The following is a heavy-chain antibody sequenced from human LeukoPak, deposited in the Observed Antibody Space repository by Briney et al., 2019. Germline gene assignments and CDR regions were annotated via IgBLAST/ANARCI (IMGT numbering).Heavy chain of an antibody. J-gene: IGHJ5*02. CDR2: INHSGST. V-gene: IGHV4-34*01. D-gene: IGHD3-3*01. CDR1: GGSFSGYY. CDR3: ASHITTNNWFDP. Sequence: SETLSLTCAVYGGSFSGYYWSWIRQPPGKGLEWIGEINHSGSTNYNPSLKSRVTISVDTSKNQFSLKLSSVTAADTAVYYCASHITTNNWFDPWGQGTLVTVSS.